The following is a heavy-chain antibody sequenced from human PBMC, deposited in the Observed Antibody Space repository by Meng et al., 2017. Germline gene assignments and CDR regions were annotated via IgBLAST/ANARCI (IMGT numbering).Heavy chain of an antibody. J-gene: IGHJ4*02. CDR1: GASFSGYY. CDR2: ITHTGST. Sequence: QVQLQQLGAGLLKPSATLSLTCDVSGASFSGYYWAWIRQPPGKGLEWIGEITHTGSTNYTPSLKSRVSISVDTSKNQLSLKLHSVTAADTAVYYCAGEIKYDSSGYYYWGQGTLVTVSS. CDR3: AGEIKYDSSGYYY. D-gene: IGHD3-22*01. V-gene: IGHV4-34*01.